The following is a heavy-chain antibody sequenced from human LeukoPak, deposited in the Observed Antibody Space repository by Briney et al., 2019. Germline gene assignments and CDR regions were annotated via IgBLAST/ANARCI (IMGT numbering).Heavy chain of an antibody. J-gene: IGHJ4*02. CDR2: ISYDGSNK. CDR3: AKDLGLERGYYDSSGYYPSFDY. D-gene: IGHD3-22*01. CDR1: GFTFSSCG. V-gene: IGHV3-30*18. Sequence: GGSLRLSCAASGFTFSSCGMHWVRQAPGKGLEWVAVISYDGSNKYYADSVKGRFTISRDNSKNTLYLQMNSLRAEDTAVYYCAKDLGLERGYYDSSGYYPSFDYWGQGTLVTVSS.